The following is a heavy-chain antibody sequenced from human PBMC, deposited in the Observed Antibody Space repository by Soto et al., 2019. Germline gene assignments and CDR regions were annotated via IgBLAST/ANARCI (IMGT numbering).Heavy chain of an antibody. Sequence: PSETLSLTCTVSGGSVSSGSYYWTWIRQPPGKGLEWLGYIYYSGTTNYNPPLKSRITISVDTSGNQFSLKLSSVTAADTAVYFCARTDCTTTACQAHGSDVWGQGTTVTVSS. CDR2: IYYSGTT. CDR3: ARTDCTTTACQAHGSDV. CDR1: GGSVSSGSYY. V-gene: IGHV4-61*01. J-gene: IGHJ6*02. D-gene: IGHD4-4*01.